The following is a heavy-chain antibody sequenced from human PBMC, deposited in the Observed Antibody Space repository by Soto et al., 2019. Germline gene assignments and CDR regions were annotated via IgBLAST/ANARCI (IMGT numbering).Heavy chain of an antibody. CDR2: ISGSGGST. J-gene: IGHJ3*02. Sequence: GGSLRLSCAASGFTFSSYAMSWVRQAPGKGLEWVSAISGSGGSTYYADSVKGRFTISRDNSKNTLYLQMNSLRAEDTAVYYCARQCGDSSGYSTLYDAFDIWGQGTMVTVSS. CDR3: ARQCGDSSGYSTLYDAFDI. V-gene: IGHV3-23*01. CDR1: GFTFSSYA. D-gene: IGHD3-22*01.